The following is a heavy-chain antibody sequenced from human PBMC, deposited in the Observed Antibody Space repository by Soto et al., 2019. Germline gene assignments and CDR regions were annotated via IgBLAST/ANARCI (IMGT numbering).Heavy chain of an antibody. Sequence: QVQLVQSGAEVKKPGASVKVSCKASGYTFTSYDINWVRQATGQGLEWMGWMNPNSGNTGYEQKFQGRVTMTRNTSISTSYMELSSLRSEDTAVYYCARERSSSKRFDPWGQGTLVTVSS. J-gene: IGHJ5*02. D-gene: IGHD3-16*02. CDR1: GYTFTSYD. V-gene: IGHV1-8*01. CDR3: ARERSSSKRFDP. CDR2: MNPNSGNT.